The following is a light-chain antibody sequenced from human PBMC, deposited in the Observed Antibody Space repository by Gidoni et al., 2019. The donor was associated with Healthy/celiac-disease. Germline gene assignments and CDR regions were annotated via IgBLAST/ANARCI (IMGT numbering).Light chain of an antibody. CDR1: QSVSSN. J-gene: IGKJ1*01. CDR3: QQFAGT. CDR2: GAS. Sequence: EIVLPQSPATLSVSPGERATLSCRASQSVSSNLAWYQQKPGQAPRLLIYGASTRATGIPARFSGSEYGTEFTLTISSLQSEDFAVYYCQQFAGTFGQGTKVEIK. V-gene: IGKV3-15*01.